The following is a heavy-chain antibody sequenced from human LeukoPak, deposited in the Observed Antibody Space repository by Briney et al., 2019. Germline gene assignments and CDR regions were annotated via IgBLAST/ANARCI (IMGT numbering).Heavy chain of an antibody. CDR2: INPNSGGT. Sequence: ASVKVSCKASGYTFTGYYMHWVRQAPGQGLEWMGWINPNSGGTNYAQRFQGRVTMIRDTSISTAYMELSSLRSEDTAVYYCARLRYDFWSGYYSYYFDYWGQGTLVTVSS. D-gene: IGHD3-3*01. CDR3: ARLRYDFWSGYYSYYFDY. CDR1: GYTFTGYY. J-gene: IGHJ4*02. V-gene: IGHV1-2*02.